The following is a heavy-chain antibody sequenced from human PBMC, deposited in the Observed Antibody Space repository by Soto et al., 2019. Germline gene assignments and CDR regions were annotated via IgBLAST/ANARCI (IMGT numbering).Heavy chain of an antibody. CDR3: ARGRRGVVVPAAKRSSKFDP. Sequence: PSETLSLTCAVYGGSFSGYYWSWIRQPPGKGLEWIGEINHSGSTNYNPSLKSRVTISVDTSKNQFSLKLSSVTAADTAVYYCARGRRGVVVPAAKRSSKFDPWGQGTLVTSPQ. J-gene: IGHJ5*02. CDR1: GGSFSGYY. CDR2: INHSGST. D-gene: IGHD2-2*01. V-gene: IGHV4-34*01.